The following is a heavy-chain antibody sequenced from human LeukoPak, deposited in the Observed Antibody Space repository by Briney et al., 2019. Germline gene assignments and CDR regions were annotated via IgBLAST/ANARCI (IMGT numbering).Heavy chain of an antibody. J-gene: IGHJ4*02. CDR1: GYSISSGYY. CDR3: ARRTDGSGGFFFDF. D-gene: IGHD3-10*01. Sequence: SETLSLTCTVSGYSISSGYYWGWIRQPPGKGLEWIGSIYHSGSTYYNPSLKSPVTLSVDTSRNQFSLKLSSVTAADTAVYYCARRTDGSGGFFFDFWGQGILVSVSS. V-gene: IGHV4-38-2*02. CDR2: IYHSGST.